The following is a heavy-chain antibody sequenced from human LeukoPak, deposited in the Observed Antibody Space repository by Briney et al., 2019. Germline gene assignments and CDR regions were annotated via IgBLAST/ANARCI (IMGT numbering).Heavy chain of an antibody. CDR2: ISGDGGST. CDR3: ARDRDPYIGVAAVVGMDV. D-gene: IGHD6-13*01. V-gene: IGHV3-43*02. CDR1: GFTFDDYA. J-gene: IGHJ6*02. Sequence: GGSLRLSCAASGFTFDDYAMHWVRQAPGKGLEWVSLISGDGGSTYYADSVKGRFTISRDNSKNTLYLQMNSLRAEDTAVYYCARDRDPYIGVAAVVGMDVWGQGTTVTASS.